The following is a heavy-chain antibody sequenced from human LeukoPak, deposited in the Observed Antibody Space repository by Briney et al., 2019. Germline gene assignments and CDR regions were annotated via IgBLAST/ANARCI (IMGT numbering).Heavy chain of an antibody. CDR1: GGSISSSSYY. V-gene: IGHV4-39*01. D-gene: IGHD3-22*01. Sequence: SETLSLTCTVSGGSISSSSYYWGWIRRPPGKGLEWIGSIYYSGSTYYNPSLKSRVTISVDTSKNQFSLKLSSVTAADTAVYYCASHPNYYDSSGLWGQGTLVTVSS. J-gene: IGHJ4*02. CDR2: IYYSGST. CDR3: ASHPNYYDSSGL.